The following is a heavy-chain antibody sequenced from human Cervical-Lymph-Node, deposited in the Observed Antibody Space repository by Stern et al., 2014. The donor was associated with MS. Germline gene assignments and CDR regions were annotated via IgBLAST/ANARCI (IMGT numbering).Heavy chain of an antibody. Sequence: ESGPVLVKPTETLTLTCTFSGFSLSYARMGVSWIRQPPGKALEWLAPIFWNDEKSSNPSLQSRLTISKDTSQNQVVLTMTNVDPVNTAPYYCARMYGHPTSVPNNYDFLNGFDYWGQGTLVTVSS. CDR2: IFWNDEK. V-gene: IGHV2-26*01. D-gene: IGHD3-3*01. J-gene: IGHJ4*02. CDR1: GFSLSYARMG. CDR3: ARMYGHPTSVPNNYDFLNGFDY.